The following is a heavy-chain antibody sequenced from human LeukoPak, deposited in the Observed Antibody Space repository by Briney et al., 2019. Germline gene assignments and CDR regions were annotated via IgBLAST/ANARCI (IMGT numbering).Heavy chain of an antibody. CDR1: GGSISSYY. CDR2: ISHSGTT. CDR3: ARDNVPEYFDS. Sequence: SETLSLTCTVSGGSISSYYWSWIRQPPGKGLEWIGSISHSGTTYYNPSLKSRVTISVDTSKNQFSLKMTSVTAADTAVYYCARDNVPEYFDSWGQGTLVTVSS. D-gene: IGHD1-14*01. V-gene: IGHV4-59*12. J-gene: IGHJ4*02.